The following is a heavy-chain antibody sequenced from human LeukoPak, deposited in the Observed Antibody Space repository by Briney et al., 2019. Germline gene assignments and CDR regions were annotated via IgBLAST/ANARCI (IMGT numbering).Heavy chain of an antibody. CDR2: ISASGVST. V-gene: IGHV3-23*01. D-gene: IGHD3-10*01. CDR1: GFTFRNHA. CDR3: ARDHLGDSYSDF. J-gene: IGHJ4*02. Sequence: GGSLRLSCAASGFTFRNHAMNWVRQAPGKGLEWVSVISASGVSTYYGDSVKGRFTISRDNSKNTLHLQMNSLRAEDTAVYYCARDHLGDSYSDFWGQGTLVTVSS.